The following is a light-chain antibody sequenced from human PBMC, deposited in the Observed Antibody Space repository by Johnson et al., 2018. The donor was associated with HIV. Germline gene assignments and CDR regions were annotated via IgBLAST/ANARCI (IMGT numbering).Light chain of an antibody. CDR3: GTWVSSLRTGF. V-gene: IGLV1-51*01. Sequence: QAVLTQPPSVSAAPGQKVTISCSGSNSNIGNNYVSWYQQVPGTAPKLLIYDNNKRPSGIPDRFSGSKSGTSATLGITRLQTGDEADYYCGTWVSSLRTGFCGSGTKVTVL. CDR1: NSNIGNNY. CDR2: DNN. J-gene: IGLJ1*01.